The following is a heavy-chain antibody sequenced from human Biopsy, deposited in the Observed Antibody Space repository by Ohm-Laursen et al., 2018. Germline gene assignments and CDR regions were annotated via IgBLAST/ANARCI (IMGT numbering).Heavy chain of an antibody. CDR3: ARVGAGAPSIDYFDY. D-gene: IGHD1-26*01. V-gene: IGHV4-59*01. Sequence: SGTRSLTCTAPGGSIGSFFGTWTRQPPGKGLGWFGFFYYSGSTNYNPSLRSRVTISVDRSKNQFSLELSSVTAADTAVYYCARVGAGAPSIDYFDYWGQGALVTVSS. J-gene: IGHJ4*02. CDR1: GGSIGSFF. CDR2: FYYSGST.